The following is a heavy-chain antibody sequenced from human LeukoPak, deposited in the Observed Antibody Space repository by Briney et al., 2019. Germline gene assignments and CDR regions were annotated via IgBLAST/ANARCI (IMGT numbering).Heavy chain of an antibody. CDR3: ARYLGYCSGGSCLQWAFDI. CDR1: GYSLSSGYY. CDR2: IYHSGST. D-gene: IGHD2-15*01. J-gene: IGHJ3*02. Sequence: SETLSLTCTVSGYSLSSGYYWSWIRQPPGKGLEWIGNIYHSGSTYYNPSLKSRLTISVDTSKNQFSLKLTSVTAADTAVYYCARYLGYCSGGSCLQWAFDIWGQGTMVTVSS. V-gene: IGHV4-38-2*02.